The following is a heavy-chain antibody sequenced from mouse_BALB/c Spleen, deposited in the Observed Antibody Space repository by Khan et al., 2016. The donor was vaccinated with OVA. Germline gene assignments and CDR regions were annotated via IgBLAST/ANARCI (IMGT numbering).Heavy chain of an antibody. V-gene: IGHV3-2*02. CDR1: GYSITSEYA. D-gene: IGHD2-4*01. J-gene: IGHJ3*01. CDR2: INYSGNT. Sequence: EVKLVESGPGLVKPSQPLSLTCTVTGYSITSEYAWNWIRQFPGNELEWMGYINYSGNTRYNPSLKSRISITRDTSKNQFFLQLTSVTTEDTATYYCTRKDYYDYDPFPYWGQGTLVTVS. CDR3: TRKDYYDYDPFPY.